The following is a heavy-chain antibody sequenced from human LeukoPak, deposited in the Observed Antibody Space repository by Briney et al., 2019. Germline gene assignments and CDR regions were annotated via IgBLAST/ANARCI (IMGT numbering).Heavy chain of an antibody. CDR1: GYTFTGYY. V-gene: IGHV1-2*02. CDR2: IDPNSGGT. D-gene: IGHD3-10*01. J-gene: IGHJ4*02. Sequence: ASVKVSCKASGYTFTGYYMHWVRQAPGQGLEWMGWIDPNSGGTNYAQKFQGRVTMTRDTSISTAYMELSRLRSDDTAVYYCARASYYYGSGSYSDLDYWGQGTLVTVSS. CDR3: ARASYYYGSGSYSDLDY.